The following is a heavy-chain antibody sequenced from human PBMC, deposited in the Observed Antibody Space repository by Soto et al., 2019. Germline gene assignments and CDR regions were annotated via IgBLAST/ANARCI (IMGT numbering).Heavy chain of an antibody. V-gene: IGHV3-15*01. CDR2: IKSKTDGGTT. CDR3: TTELLWFGESPFDP. D-gene: IGHD3-10*01. J-gene: IGHJ5*02. Sequence: GGSLRLSCAASGFTFSNAWMSWVRQAPGKGLEWVGRIKSKTDGGTTDYAAPVKGRFTISRDDSKNTLYLQMNSLKTEDTAVYYCTTELLWFGESPFDPWGQGTLVTVSS. CDR1: GFTFSNAW.